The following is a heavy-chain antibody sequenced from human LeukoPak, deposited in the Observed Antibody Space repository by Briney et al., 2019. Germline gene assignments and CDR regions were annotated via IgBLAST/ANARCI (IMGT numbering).Heavy chain of an antibody. Sequence: GGSLRLSCAASGYTFSGYWMHWVRQAPGKGLVWVSRINSDGSSTSYADSVKGRFTISRGNAKNTLHLQMNSVRAEDTAVYYCARETITAFDPWGQGTLVTVSS. CDR1: GYTFSGYW. J-gene: IGHJ5*02. D-gene: IGHD3-3*01. CDR3: ARETITAFDP. V-gene: IGHV3-74*01. CDR2: INSDGSST.